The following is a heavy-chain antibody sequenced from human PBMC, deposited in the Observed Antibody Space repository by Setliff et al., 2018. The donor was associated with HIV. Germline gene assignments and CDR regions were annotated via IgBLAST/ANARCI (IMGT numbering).Heavy chain of an antibody. CDR2: ISSSSSYI. J-gene: IGHJ3*02. CDR3: AREVVPAADAFDI. V-gene: IGHV3-21*01. Sequence: GGSLRLSCAASGFTFSSYSMNWVRQAPGKGLEWVSSISSSSSYIYYADSVKGRFTNSRDNAKNSLYLQMNSLRAEDTAVYYCAREVVPAADAFDIWGQGTMVTVSS. D-gene: IGHD2-2*01. CDR1: GFTFSSYS.